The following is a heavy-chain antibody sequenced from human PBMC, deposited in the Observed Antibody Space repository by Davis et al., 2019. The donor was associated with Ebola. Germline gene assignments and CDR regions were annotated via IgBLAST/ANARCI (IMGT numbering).Heavy chain of an antibody. CDR3: ARVRDSSGAYGMDV. CDR2: TYSGGST. D-gene: IGHD3-10*01. Sequence: PGGSLRLSCAASGFIVSSNSMSWVRQAPGKGLEWVSVTYSGGSTYYADPVKGRITISRDNSKNEVHLQMNSLRDEDTAVYYCARVRDSSGAYGMDVWGQGTTVTVSS. CDR1: GFIVSSNS. V-gene: IGHV3-53*01. J-gene: IGHJ6*02.